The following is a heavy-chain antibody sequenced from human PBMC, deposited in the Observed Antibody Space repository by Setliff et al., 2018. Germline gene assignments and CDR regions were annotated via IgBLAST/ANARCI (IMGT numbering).Heavy chain of an antibody. CDR1: GFSFSSYT. Sequence: GGSLRLSCAASGFSFSSYTMNWVRQAPGKGLEWISSIGGSSNTIFYADSVKGRFTISRDNAKNSLYLQMSSLRAEDTAVYYCAKVGIFGGGYIDLWGLGTLVTVSS. V-gene: IGHV3-48*01. CDR2: IGGSSNTI. J-gene: IGHJ4*02. CDR3: AKVGIFGGGYIDL. D-gene: IGHD3-3*01.